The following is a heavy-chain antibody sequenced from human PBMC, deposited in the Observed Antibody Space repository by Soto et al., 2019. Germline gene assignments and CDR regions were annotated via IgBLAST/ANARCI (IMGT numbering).Heavy chain of an antibody. CDR3: ARSAPGYSISGADFDY. CDR2: IYYNGST. CDR1: GGSISNGAYY. J-gene: IGHJ4*02. Sequence: SETLSLTCTVSGGSISNGAYYWTWIRQHPGKGLDWIGYIYYNGSTDYNSALKSRVSISIDASNNQFSLKLSSVTAADTAVYYCARSAPGYSISGADFDYWGQGTLVTVSS. V-gene: IGHV4-31*03. D-gene: IGHD6-6*01.